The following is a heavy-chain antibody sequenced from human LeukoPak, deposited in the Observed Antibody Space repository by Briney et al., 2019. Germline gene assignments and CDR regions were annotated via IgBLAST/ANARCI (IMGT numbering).Heavy chain of an antibody. V-gene: IGHV4-4*07. J-gene: IGHJ4*02. CDR3: ARGGGYCSSTSCYPYDY. CDR2: IYTSGST. CDR1: GGSISSYY. D-gene: IGHD2-2*01. Sequence: SETLSLTCTVSGGSISSYYWSWIRQPAGKGLEWIGRIYTSGSTNYNPSLKSRVTISVDTSKNQFSLKLSSVTAADTAVYYCARGGGYCSSTSCYPYDYWGQGTLVTVSS.